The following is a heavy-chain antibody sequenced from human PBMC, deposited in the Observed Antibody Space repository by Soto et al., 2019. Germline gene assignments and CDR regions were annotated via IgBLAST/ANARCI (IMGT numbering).Heavy chain of an antibody. CDR2: GGSGGST. Sequence: DVQLLESGGGLVQRGGSLRLSCAASGFTFSTYGMTWVRQAPGKGLEWVSYGGSGGSTYYADSAKGRFTISRDNSKNTLYLQMNSLRAEDTAVYYCVKFRGRAYHYYYMDVWGNGTTVTVSS. J-gene: IGHJ6*03. CDR3: VKFRGRAYHYYYMDV. D-gene: IGHD3-16*01. V-gene: IGHV3-23*01. CDR1: GFTFSTYG.